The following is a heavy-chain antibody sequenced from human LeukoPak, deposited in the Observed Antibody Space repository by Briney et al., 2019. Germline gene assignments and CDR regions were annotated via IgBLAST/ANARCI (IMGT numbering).Heavy chain of an antibody. V-gene: IGHV1-2*02. CDR2: INPNSGST. CDR3: ARGRLQNNWFDP. CDR1: GYTFTSYA. D-gene: IGHD5-24*01. Sequence: ASVKVSCKASGYTFTSYAMNWVRQAPGQGLEWMGWINPNSGSTNYAQKFQGRVTMTRDTSISTAYMELSRLRSDDTAVYYCARGRLQNNWFDPWGQGTLVTVSS. J-gene: IGHJ5*02.